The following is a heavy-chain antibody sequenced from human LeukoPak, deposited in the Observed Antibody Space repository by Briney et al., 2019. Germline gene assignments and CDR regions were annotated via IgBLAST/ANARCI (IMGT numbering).Heavy chain of an antibody. Sequence: GGSLRLSCAASGFTFSSYGMHWVRQAPGKGLEWVAVIWYDGSNKYYADSVKGRFTTSRDNSKNTLYLQMNSLRAEDTAVYYCAREEDTAMAFDYWGQGTLVTVSS. CDR3: AREEDTAMAFDY. V-gene: IGHV3-33*01. D-gene: IGHD5-18*01. J-gene: IGHJ4*02. CDR1: GFTFSSYG. CDR2: IWYDGSNK.